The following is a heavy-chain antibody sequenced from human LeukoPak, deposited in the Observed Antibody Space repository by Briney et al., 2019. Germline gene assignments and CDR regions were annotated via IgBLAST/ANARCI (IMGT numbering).Heavy chain of an antibody. CDR2: INPNSGGT. J-gene: IGHJ3*02. V-gene: IGHV1-2*02. CDR1: GYTFTGYY. D-gene: IGHD1-26*01. Sequence: ASVKVSCKASGYTFTGYYMHWVRQAPGQGLEWMGWINPNSGGTNYAQKFQGRVTMARDTSISTAYMELSRLRSDDTAVYYCARGGIVGATRDAFDIWGQGTMVTVSS. CDR3: ARGGIVGATRDAFDI.